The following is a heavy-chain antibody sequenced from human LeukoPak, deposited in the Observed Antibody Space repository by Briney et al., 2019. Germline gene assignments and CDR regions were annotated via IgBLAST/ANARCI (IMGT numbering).Heavy chain of an antibody. CDR3: AREDHSVVGATFMDV. Sequence: GASVKVSCKASGYTFTGYYMHWVRQAPGQGLEWMGWINPNSGGTNYAQKFQGRVTMTRDTSTSTAYMELRSLRSDDTAVYYCAREDHSVVGATFMDVWGKGTTVTVSS. CDR2: INPNSGGT. D-gene: IGHD1-26*01. J-gene: IGHJ6*03. V-gene: IGHV1-2*02. CDR1: GYTFTGYY.